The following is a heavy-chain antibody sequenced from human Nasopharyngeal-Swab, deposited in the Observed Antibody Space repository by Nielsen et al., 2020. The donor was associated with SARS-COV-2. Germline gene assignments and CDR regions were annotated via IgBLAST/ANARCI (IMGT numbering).Heavy chain of an antibody. V-gene: IGHV3-21*01. D-gene: IGHD3-10*01. CDR3: ARDLKRSSFYYYYGSDV. CDR2: ISSSSDYI. CDR1: GFTFSTYS. Sequence: GESLKISCAASGFTFSTYSISWVRQAPGKGLEWVSSISSSSDYIFYARSVKGRFTISRDNAQNSLYLQMSSLRVEDTAVYYCARDLKRSSFYYYYGSDVWGQGTTVTVSS. J-gene: IGHJ6*02.